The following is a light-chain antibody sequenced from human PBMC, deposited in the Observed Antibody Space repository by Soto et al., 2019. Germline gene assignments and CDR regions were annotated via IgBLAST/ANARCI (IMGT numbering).Light chain of an antibody. CDR2: EVT. Sequence: QSLLTQPASLSGSPGQSITISCTGTSSDVGTYNYVSWYQQHPGKAPKVMIYEVTYRPSGVSNRFSGSKSGNTASLTISGLQAEDEAEYYCSSYTGSSTLYVFGTGTKVTVL. J-gene: IGLJ1*01. V-gene: IGLV2-14*01. CDR3: SSYTGSSTLYV. CDR1: SSDVGTYNY.